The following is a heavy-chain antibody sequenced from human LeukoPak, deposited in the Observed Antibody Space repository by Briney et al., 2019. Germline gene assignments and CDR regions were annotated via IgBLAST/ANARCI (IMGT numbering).Heavy chain of an antibody. CDR3: AKDWAVAGTNYFDY. V-gene: IGHV3-23*01. CDR1: GVTFSSYA. J-gene: IGHJ4*02. D-gene: IGHD6-19*01. Sequence: PGGSLRLSCAASGVTFSSYAMNSVRQAQVTVLYLDSAISGSGGSTYYADSVKGRFTISRDNSKNTLYLQMNSLRAEDTAIYYCAKDWAVAGTNYFDYWGQGTLVTVSS. CDR2: ISGSGGST.